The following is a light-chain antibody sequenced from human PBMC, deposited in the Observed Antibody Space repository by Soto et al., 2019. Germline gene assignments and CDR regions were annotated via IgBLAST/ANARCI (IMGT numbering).Light chain of an antibody. J-gene: IGKJ4*01. V-gene: IGKV1-5*03. CDR1: QSISSW. CDR3: LQDYSFPLT. Sequence: DIQMTQSPSTLSASVGDRVTITCRASQSISSWLAWYQQKPGKAPKLLIYKASTLESGVPSRFSGSGSETEFTLTISSLQPEDFATYYCLQDYSFPLTFGGGTKVDIK. CDR2: KAS.